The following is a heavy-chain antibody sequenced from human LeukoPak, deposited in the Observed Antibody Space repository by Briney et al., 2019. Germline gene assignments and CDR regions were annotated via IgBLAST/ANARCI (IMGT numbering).Heavy chain of an antibody. Sequence: ASVRVSCKLSEKRLTQLPMHWVRQAPGEGLEWVGGFRPENDVPIYAQKFQGRVAMTTDTSTDTAYMELRSLKSDDTAVYFCATLLDSFWSGHSVPPEDYWGQGTLVTVSS. CDR1: EKRLTQLP. CDR2: FRPENDVP. J-gene: IGHJ4*02. V-gene: IGHV1-24*01. D-gene: IGHD3/OR15-3a*01. CDR3: ATLLDSFWSGHSVPPEDY.